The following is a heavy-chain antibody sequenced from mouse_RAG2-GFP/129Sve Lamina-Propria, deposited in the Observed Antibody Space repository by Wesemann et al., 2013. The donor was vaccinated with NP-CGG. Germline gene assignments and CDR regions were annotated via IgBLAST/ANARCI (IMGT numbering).Heavy chain of an antibody. CDR2: ISYSGST. J-gene: IGHJ1*03. CDR3: ARELGRRYFDV. V-gene: IGHV3-1*01. D-gene: IGHD4-1*01. Sequence: DVQLQESGPGMVKPSQSLSLTCTVTGYSITSGYDWHWIRHFPGNKLEWMGYISYSGSTNYNPSLKSRISITHDTSKNHFFLKLNSVTTEDTATYYCARELGRRYFDVWGTGTTVTVSS. CDR1: GYSITSGYD.